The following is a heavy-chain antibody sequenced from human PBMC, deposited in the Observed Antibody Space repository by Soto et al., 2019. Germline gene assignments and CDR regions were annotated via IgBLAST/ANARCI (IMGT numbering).Heavy chain of an antibody. CDR1: GFTFSSYA. Sequence: EVQLLESGGGLVQPGGSLRLSCAASGFTFSSYAMSWVRQAPGKGLEWVSSISGSGGSTYYADSVKGRFTVSRDNSKNTLYLQMNSLRAEDTVVYYCAKDISGYSPAYFDYWGQGTLVTVSS. V-gene: IGHV3-23*01. CDR3: AKDISGYSPAYFDY. J-gene: IGHJ4*02. CDR2: ISGSGGST. D-gene: IGHD3-22*01.